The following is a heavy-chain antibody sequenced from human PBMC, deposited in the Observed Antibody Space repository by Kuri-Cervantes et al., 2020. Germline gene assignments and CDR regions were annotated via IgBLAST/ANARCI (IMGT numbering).Heavy chain of an antibody. J-gene: IGHJ4*02. Sequence: LSLTCAASGFTFSSYAMHWVRQAPCKGLEWVAVISYDGSNKYYADSVKGRFTISRDNSKNTLYLQMNSLRAEDTAVYYCAKDAMSGYSYGNYFDYWGQGTLVTVSS. CDR2: ISYDGSNK. CDR3: AKDAMSGYSYGNYFDY. V-gene: IGHV3-30*17. D-gene: IGHD5-18*01. CDR1: GFTFSSYA.